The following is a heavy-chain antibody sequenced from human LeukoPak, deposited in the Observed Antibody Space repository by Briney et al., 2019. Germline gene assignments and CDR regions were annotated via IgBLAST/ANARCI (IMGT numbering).Heavy chain of an antibody. CDR2: IYYSGST. J-gene: IGHJ6*03. D-gene: IGHD3-10*01. Sequence: SETLSLTCTVSGGSISSSSYYWGWIRQPPGKGLEWIGSIYYSGSTYYNPSLKSRVTISVDTYKNQFSLKLSSVTAADTAVYYCARVEEGYGSGRRENYYYYYMDVWGKGTTVTISS. V-gene: IGHV4-39*07. CDR1: GGSISSSSYY. CDR3: ARVEEGYGSGRRENYYYYYMDV.